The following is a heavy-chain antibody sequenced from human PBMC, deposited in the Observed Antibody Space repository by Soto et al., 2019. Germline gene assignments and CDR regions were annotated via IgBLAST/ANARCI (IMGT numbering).Heavy chain of an antibody. Sequence: GESLKISCKASGYRFTTYCIGWVRQRPGKGLEWMGPIRPGDSDARYSPSFQGPVTISVDKSINTAYLQWSSLKASDTAMYYCARLKATNETFYGLDVWGQGTAVTVSS. V-gene: IGHV5-51*01. CDR2: IRPGDSDA. CDR3: ARLKATNETFYGLDV. J-gene: IGHJ6*02. CDR1: GYRFTTYC.